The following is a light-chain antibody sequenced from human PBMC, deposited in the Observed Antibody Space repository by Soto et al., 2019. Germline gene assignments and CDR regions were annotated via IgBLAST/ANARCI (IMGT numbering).Light chain of an antibody. V-gene: IGKV3-11*01. CDR1: QSVNSN. J-gene: IGKJ5*01. CDR2: DAS. Sequence: EIVLTHSPASLSLSPGERATLSCRASQSVNSNLAWYQHKPGQAPRLLIYDASNRATGILARFSGSGSGTDFTLTVSSLEPEDFAVYYCQHGSDWPPFTFGQGTRLEIK. CDR3: QHGSDWPPFT.